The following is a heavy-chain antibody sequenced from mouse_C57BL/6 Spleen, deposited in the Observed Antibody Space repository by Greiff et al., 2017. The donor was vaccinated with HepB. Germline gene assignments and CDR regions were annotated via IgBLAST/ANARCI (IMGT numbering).Heavy chain of an antibody. V-gene: IGHV3-6*01. Sequence: EVQLQQSGPGLVKPSQSLSLTCSVTGYSITSGYYWNWIRQFPGNKLEWMGYISYDGSNNYNPSLKNRISITRDTSKNQFFLKLNSVTTEDTATYYCARSFITTVVASGHFDVWGTGTTVTVSS. CDR3: ARSFITTVVASGHFDV. CDR1: GYSITSGYY. D-gene: IGHD1-1*01. CDR2: ISYDGSN. J-gene: IGHJ1*03.